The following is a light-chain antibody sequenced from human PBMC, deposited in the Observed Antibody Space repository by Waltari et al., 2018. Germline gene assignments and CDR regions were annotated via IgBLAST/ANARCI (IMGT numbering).Light chain of an antibody. CDR1: QSVSSN. J-gene: IGKJ1*01. Sequence: ILMTHSPSTLAVSPGHSATLSWRASQSVSSNLAWYQQKPGQAPRLLIYVVSTRATGIPDRFSGSGSGTEFTLTISSLQSEDFAVYYCQQYNNWPWTFGQGTKVEIK. V-gene: IGKV3-15*01. CDR3: QQYNNWPWT. CDR2: VVS.